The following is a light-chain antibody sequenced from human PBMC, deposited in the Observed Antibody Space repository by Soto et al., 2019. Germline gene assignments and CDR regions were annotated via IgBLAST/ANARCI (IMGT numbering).Light chain of an antibody. CDR2: GAS. Sequence: EIVMTQSPATLSVSPGDRATLSCSARRSVSSNLAWYQQKPGQAPRILIYGASTRATSIPARFSGSGSGTEFNINISNLQSEDFAVYYSQPYTNSAFTFGPPNKVDIK. CDR3: QPYTNSAFT. J-gene: IGKJ3*01. CDR1: RSVSSN. V-gene: IGKV3-15*01.